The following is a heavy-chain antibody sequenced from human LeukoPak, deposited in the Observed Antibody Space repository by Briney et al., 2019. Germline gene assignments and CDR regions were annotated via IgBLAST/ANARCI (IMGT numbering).Heavy chain of an antibody. J-gene: IGHJ4*02. CDR2: ISRNSAT. CDR1: EFAFSDYA. CDR3: AKGRGSGWYWALDY. Sequence: GGSLRLSCVASEFAFSDYAMSWVRQAPGKGPEWVSTISRNSATWYADSVMGRFTISRDKSKNTLYLQMNSLRAEDTAVYYCAKGRGSGWYWALDYWGQGTLVTVSS. D-gene: IGHD6-19*01. V-gene: IGHV3-23*01.